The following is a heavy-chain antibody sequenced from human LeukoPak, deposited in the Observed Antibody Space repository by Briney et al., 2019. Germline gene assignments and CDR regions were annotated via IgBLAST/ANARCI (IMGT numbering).Heavy chain of an antibody. D-gene: IGHD5-24*01. CDR1: GFIVSSNS. V-gene: IGHV3-66*01. Sequence: GGSLRLSCAASGFIVSSNSMTWVRQAPGKGLEWVSLIYSGDNTYYADSVKGRFTISRDNSKNTLYLQMNSLRAEDTAVYYCARDYDGYADYWGQGTLATVSS. CDR3: ARDYDGYADY. CDR2: IYSGDNT. J-gene: IGHJ4*02.